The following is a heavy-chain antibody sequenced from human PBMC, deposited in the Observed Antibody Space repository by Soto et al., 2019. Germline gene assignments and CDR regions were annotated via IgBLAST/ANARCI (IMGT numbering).Heavy chain of an antibody. CDR3: ARYRRGSGWYYLDY. D-gene: IGHD6-19*01. J-gene: IGHJ4*02. Sequence: QFQLQESGPGLVKPSETLSLTCTVSGDSISPYYWSWIRQPPGKGLEWIGYIYYNGDSKYNPSLTGRVIMSEDTSKSQFSLKLTPVTAADTAVYYCARYRRGSGWYYLDYWGQGTLVTVSS. V-gene: IGHV4-59*01. CDR2: IYYNGDS. CDR1: GDSISPYY.